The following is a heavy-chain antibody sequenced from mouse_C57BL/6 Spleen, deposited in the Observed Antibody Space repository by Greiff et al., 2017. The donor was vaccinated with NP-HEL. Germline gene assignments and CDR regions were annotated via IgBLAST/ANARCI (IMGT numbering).Heavy chain of an antibody. Sequence: EVQLVESGGDLVKPGGSLKLSCAASGFTFSSYGMSWVRQTPDKRLEWVATISSGGSYTYYPDSVKGRFTISRDNAKNTLYLQMSSLKSEDTAMDYCARRDGDWYFDVWGTGTTVTVSS. CDR3: ARRDGDWYFDV. D-gene: IGHD2-3*01. CDR2: ISSGGSYT. V-gene: IGHV5-6*01. J-gene: IGHJ1*03. CDR1: GFTFSSYG.